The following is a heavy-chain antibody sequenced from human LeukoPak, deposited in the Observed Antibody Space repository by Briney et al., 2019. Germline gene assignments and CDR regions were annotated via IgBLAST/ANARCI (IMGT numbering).Heavy chain of an antibody. Sequence: GGSLRLSCAASGFTFSSYGMHWVRQAPGKGLEWVAVISYDGSNKYYADSVKGRFTISRDNSKNTLYLQMNSLRAEDTAAYYCAKLCGGDCYIDRWGQGTLVTVSS. CDR1: GFTFSSYG. V-gene: IGHV3-30*18. J-gene: IGHJ4*02. CDR3: AKLCGGDCYIDR. CDR2: ISYDGSNK. D-gene: IGHD2-21*02.